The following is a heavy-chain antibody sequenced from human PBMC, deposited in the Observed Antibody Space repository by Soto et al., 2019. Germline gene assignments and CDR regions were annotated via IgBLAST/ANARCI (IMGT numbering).Heavy chain of an antibody. CDR2: ITTSDDLT. D-gene: IGHD2-15*01. Sequence: EVQLFESGGGLVEPGESLRLSCAASGFIFKDFAMSWVRQAPGKGLEWVSTITTSDDLTYFADSVRGRFTISRDNSANTLFLQMSSLRGDDTATYYCTKGDSSGYCDPSAGYSTPDHWGQGTLVTVSS. J-gene: IGHJ5*02. CDR3: TKGDSSGYCDPSAGYSTPDH. V-gene: IGHV3-23*01. CDR1: GFIFKDFA.